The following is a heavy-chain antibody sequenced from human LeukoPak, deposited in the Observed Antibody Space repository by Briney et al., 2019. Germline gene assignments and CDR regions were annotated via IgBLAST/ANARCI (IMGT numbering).Heavy chain of an antibody. Sequence: GGSLRLSCAASGFTFSSYDMHWVRQATGKGLEWVSAIGTAGDTYYPGSVKGRFTISRENAKNSLYLQMNSLRAGDTAVYYCARVQGGPYGMDVWGQGTTVTVSS. V-gene: IGHV3-13*01. J-gene: IGHJ6*02. CDR2: IGTAGDT. CDR1: GFTFSSYD. CDR3: ARVQGGPYGMDV.